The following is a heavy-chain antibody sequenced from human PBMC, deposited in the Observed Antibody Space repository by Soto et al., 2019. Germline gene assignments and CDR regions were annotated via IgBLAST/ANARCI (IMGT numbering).Heavy chain of an antibody. CDR2: IYWAGDR. CDR3: VHSRCGGDCLQSYSSHYYYGMDI. J-gene: IGHJ6*02. Sequence: QITLKESGPTLVKPTQTLTLTCTFSGFSLNTGGMGVGWIRQPPGKALEWLALIYWAGDRRYSPSLMRRLTSAKDTSKNQVVLTMTNMDPVDTATYYCVHSRCGGDCLQSYSSHYYYGMDIWGQGTTVTVSS. D-gene: IGHD2-21*02. V-gene: IGHV2-5*02. CDR1: GFSLNTGGMG.